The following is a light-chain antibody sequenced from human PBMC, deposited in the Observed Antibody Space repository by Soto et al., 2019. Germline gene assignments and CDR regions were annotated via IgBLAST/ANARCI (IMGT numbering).Light chain of an antibody. J-gene: IGKJ4*01. V-gene: IGKV3-20*01. CDR2: GAS. CDR1: QSVSSSY. CDR3: QQHGSSPLT. Sequence: IGLTQSPAALSLSPGERATLSCRASQSVSSSYLAWYQQKPGQAPRLLIYGASSRATGIPDRFSGSGSGADFTLTISRLEPEDFAVYYCQQHGSSPLTFGGGTKVDIK.